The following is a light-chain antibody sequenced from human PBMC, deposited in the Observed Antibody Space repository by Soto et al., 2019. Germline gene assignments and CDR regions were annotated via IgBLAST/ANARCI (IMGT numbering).Light chain of an antibody. CDR2: DAS. Sequence: EIVLTQFPATLSLSPGERATLSCRASHSISSYLAWYQHKPGQSPRLLIYDASNRATGIPARFSGSGSGTDFTLTISSLEPEDFAVYYCQHRTNWFPFSFGPGTKVDIK. CDR3: QHRTNWFPFS. J-gene: IGKJ3*01. CDR1: HSISSY. V-gene: IGKV3-11*01.